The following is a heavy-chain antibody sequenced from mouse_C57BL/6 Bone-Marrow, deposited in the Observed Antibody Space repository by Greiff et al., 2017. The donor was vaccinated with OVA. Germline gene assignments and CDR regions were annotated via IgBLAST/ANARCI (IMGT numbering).Heavy chain of an antibody. CDR2: IRNKPNGSTT. CDR1: GFTFTNYY. Sequence: DVKLQESGGDLVQPGDSLSLSCAASGFTFTNYYMSWVRQPPGKALEWLAFIRNKPNGSTTEYSASVKGRLTISRDNSHSILYLQMNALRAEDSATYYCARYKGRVAVDYFDYWGQGTALTVSS. J-gene: IGHJ2*01. CDR3: ARYKGRVAVDYFDY. V-gene: IGHV7-3*01. D-gene: IGHD1-1*01.